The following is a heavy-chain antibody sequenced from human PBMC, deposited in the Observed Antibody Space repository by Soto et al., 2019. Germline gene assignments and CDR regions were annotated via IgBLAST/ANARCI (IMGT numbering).Heavy chain of an antibody. V-gene: IGHV3-66*01. CDR3: AREETSDGPVSSSWVFDY. D-gene: IGHD6-13*01. CDR2: IYSGGST. J-gene: IGHJ4*02. CDR1: GFTVSSNY. Sequence: GGSLRLSCAASGFTVSSNYMSWVRQAPGKGLEWVSVIYSGGSTYYADSVKGRFTISRDNSKNTLYLQMNSLRAEDTAVYYCAREETSDGPVSSSWVFDYWGQGTLVTVSS.